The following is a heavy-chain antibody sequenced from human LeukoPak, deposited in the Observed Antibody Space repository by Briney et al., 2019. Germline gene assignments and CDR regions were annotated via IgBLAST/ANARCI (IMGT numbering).Heavy chain of an antibody. D-gene: IGHD2-8*01. CDR2: ISWNSGSI. CDR1: GFTFDDYA. V-gene: IGHV3-9*01. Sequence: GGSLRLSCAASGFTFDDYAMHWVRQAPGKGLEWVSGISWNSGSIGYADSVKGRFTISRDNAKNPLYLQMNSLRAEDTALYYCAKGYCTNGVCSNFDYWGQGTLVTVSS. CDR3: AKGYCTNGVCSNFDY. J-gene: IGHJ4*02.